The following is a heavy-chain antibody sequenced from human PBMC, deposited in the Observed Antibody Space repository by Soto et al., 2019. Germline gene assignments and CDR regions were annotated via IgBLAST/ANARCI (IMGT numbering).Heavy chain of an antibody. J-gene: IGHJ4*02. V-gene: IGHV4-39*01. CDR2: IYYSGST. D-gene: IGHD1-26*01. CDR3: ANRDLVGATPFDY. CDR1: GGSISSSSYY. Sequence: QLQLQESGPGLVKPSETLSLTCTVSGGSISSSSYYWGWIRQPPGKGLEWIGSIYYSGSTYYNPSLKSRVXXSXDXXQNQFPLKLSSVTAADTAVYYCANRDLVGATPFDYWGQGTLVTVSS.